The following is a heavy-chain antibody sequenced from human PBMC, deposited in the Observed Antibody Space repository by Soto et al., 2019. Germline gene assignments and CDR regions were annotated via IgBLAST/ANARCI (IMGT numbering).Heavy chain of an antibody. J-gene: IGHJ4*02. CDR3: ARRGHGSGSYHTFDY. V-gene: IGHV5-51*01. CDR1: GYSFTSYW. CDR2: IYPGDSDT. Sequence: GESLKISCKGSGYSFTSYWIGWVRQMPGKGLEWMGIIYPGDSDTRYSPSFQGQVLISADTSISTAYLQWSSLKASDTAMYYCARRGHGSGSYHTFDYWGQGALVTVSS. D-gene: IGHD3-10*01.